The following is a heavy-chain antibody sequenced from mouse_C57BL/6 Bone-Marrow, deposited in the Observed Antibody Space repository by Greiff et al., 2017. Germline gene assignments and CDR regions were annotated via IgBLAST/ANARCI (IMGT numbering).Heavy chain of an antibody. J-gene: IGHJ4*01. CDR3: TGDCGSRGAMDY. D-gene: IGHD1-1*01. V-gene: IGHV6-3*01. CDR1: GFTFSNYW. CDR2: IRLKSDNYAT. Sequence: EVMLVEPGGGLVQPGGSMKLSCVASGFTFSNYWMNWVRQSPEKGLEWVAQIRLKSDNYATHYAESVKGRFTISRDDSKSSVYLQMNNLRAADTGIYYCTGDCGSRGAMDYWGQGTSVTVSS.